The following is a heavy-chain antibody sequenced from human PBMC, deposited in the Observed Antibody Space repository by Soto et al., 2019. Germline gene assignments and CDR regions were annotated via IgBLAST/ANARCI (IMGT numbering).Heavy chain of an antibody. V-gene: IGHV3-30-3*01. CDR3: ARESPYYFDY. Sequence: QVQLVESGGGVVQPGRSLRLSCAASGFTFSSYAMHWVRQAPGKGLEWVAVISYDGSNKYYADSVKGRFTISRDNSKNTLYLQMNSLRAEDTAVYYCARESPYYFDYWGQGTLVTVSS. CDR2: ISYDGSNK. J-gene: IGHJ4*02. CDR1: GFTFSSYA.